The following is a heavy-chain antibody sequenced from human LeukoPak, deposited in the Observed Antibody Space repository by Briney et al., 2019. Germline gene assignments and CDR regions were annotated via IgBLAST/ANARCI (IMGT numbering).Heavy chain of an antibody. CDR2: TGLYGDGE. Sequence: GGSLRLSCVASGFTFRTFGMAWVRQAPGKGLEWVAHTGLYGDGEYAESVRGRFTISRDNAKSSVYLEMNSLRAEDTALYYCARWNYAYVRWGQGTLVTVSS. V-gene: IGHV3-7*01. D-gene: IGHD3-16*01. CDR3: ARWNYAYVR. J-gene: IGHJ4*02. CDR1: GFTFRTFG.